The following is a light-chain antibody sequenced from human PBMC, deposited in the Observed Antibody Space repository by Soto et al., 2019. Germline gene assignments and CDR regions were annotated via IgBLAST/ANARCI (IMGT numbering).Light chain of an antibody. V-gene: IGKV1-33*01. CDR1: QDISNY. CDR3: QHYYDLPIT. CDR2: DAS. J-gene: IGKJ5*01. Sequence: DIQMTQSPSSLSASVGDRVTITCQASQDISNYLNWYQQKPGKAPKLLIYDASNLETGVPSRFSGSRSGTDFTFTISSLQPEDFAAYYCQHYYDLPITFGQGTRLEIK.